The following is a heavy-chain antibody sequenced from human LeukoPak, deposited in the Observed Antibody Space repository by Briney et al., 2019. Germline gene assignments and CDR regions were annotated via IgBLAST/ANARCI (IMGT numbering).Heavy chain of an antibody. D-gene: IGHD3-10*01. CDR2: INHSGST. J-gene: IGHJ6*03. Sequence: SETLSLTCAVYGGSFSGYHWSWIRQPPGKGLEWIGEINHSGSTNYNPSLKSRVTISVDTSKNQFSLKLSSVTAADTAVYYCARSYYGSGSYYKRYYYYMDVWGKGTTVTISS. CDR3: ARSYYGSGSYYKRYYYYMDV. V-gene: IGHV4-34*01. CDR1: GGSFSGYH.